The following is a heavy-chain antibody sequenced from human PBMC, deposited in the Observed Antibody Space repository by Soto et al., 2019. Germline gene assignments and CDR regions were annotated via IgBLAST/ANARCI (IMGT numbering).Heavy chain of an antibody. CDR1: GGSIREYY. CDR2: ILYTGYT. CDR3: AAESGGWFGDVLPRGWIDP. Sequence: SETLSLTCTVSGGSIREYYWSWIRQPPGKGLEWIGYILYTGYTNYNPSLKSRISITSDTSRNQVSLRLSSVTAADTAVYECAAESGGWFGDVLPRGWIDPWGQGTLVTVSS. V-gene: IGHV4-59*01. J-gene: IGHJ5*02. D-gene: IGHD3-10*01.